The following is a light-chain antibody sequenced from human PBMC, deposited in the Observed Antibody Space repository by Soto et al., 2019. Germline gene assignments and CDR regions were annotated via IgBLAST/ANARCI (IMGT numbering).Light chain of an antibody. V-gene: IGKV1-12*01. CDR3: QQASSFPLT. CDR1: QGISSW. J-gene: IGKJ4*01. Sequence: DIQMTQSPSSVSASVGDRVTITCRASQGISSWLGWYQQKPGQAPKLLIFAASSLQSGVPPRFSGSESGTESTLTISSLQPEDVATYYCQQASSFPLTFGGGTKVDIK. CDR2: AAS.